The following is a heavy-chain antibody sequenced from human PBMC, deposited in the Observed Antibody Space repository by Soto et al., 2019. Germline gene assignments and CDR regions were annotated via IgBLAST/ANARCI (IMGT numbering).Heavy chain of an antibody. Sequence: EVQLVESGGGLVQPGGSLRLSCTASGFSLSTYWMHWVRQVPGKGLIWVSRITTDGSSTTYADSVKGGFTISRDNAKNTLYLQMNSQRAADTAVYYCASEHSGYDHGEYSYHGVDVWGQGTTVTVSS. CDR2: ITTDGSST. V-gene: IGHV3-74*03. J-gene: IGHJ6*02. D-gene: IGHD5-12*01. CDR3: ASEHSGYDHGEYSYHGVDV. CDR1: GFSLSTYW.